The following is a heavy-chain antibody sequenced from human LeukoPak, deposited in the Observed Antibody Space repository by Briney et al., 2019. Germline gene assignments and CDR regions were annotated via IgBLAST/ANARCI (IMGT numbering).Heavy chain of an antibody. Sequence: GGSLRLSCAASGFTFSSYAMSWVRQAPGKGLEWVSAISGRGGSTYYADSVKGRFTISRDNSKNTLYLQMNSLRAEDTAVYYCAKDEPDYYDSSGYRHYYNGMDVWGQGTTVTVSS. CDR3: AKDEPDYYDSSGYRHYYNGMDV. D-gene: IGHD3-22*01. J-gene: IGHJ6*02. CDR2: ISGRGGST. V-gene: IGHV3-23*01. CDR1: GFTFSSYA.